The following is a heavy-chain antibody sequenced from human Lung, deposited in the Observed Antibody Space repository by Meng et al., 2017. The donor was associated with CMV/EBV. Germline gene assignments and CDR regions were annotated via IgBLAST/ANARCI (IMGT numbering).Heavy chain of an antibody. Sequence: FGSDGFNWERQGRGKGLEWVAGISYDGRKNFYADSVKDRFIISRDNSNSKLFLQMNNLRSEDTAMYYCARDRGERRGSYVRNWFDPWGQGTLVTVSS. CDR2: ISYDGRKN. CDR1: FGSDG. CDR3: ARDRGERRGSYVRNWFDP. D-gene: IGHD3-10*01. J-gene: IGHJ5*02. V-gene: IGHV3-30*19.